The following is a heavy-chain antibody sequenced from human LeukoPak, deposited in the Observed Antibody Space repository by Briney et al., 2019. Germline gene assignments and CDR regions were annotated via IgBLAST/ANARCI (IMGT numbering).Heavy chain of an antibody. CDR2: IYSSGST. V-gene: IGHV4-39*07. CDR1: GDSISSSPYY. Sequence: SETLSLTCTVSGDSISSSPYYWGWIRQSPGKGLEWIGSIYSSGSTYYNPSLRSRVTISVDTSKNQFSLKLSSVTAADTAVYYCAREGSKTYWGQGTLVTVSS. J-gene: IGHJ4*02. D-gene: IGHD1-26*01. CDR3: AREGSKTY.